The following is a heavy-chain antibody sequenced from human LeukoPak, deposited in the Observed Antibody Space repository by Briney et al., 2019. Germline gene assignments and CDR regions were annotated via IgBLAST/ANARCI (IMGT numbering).Heavy chain of an antibody. D-gene: IGHD6-13*01. CDR2: IYYSGST. CDR3: ARASGVGSWYVDEGWFDP. CDR1: GGSISSSSYY. J-gene: IGHJ5*02. V-gene: IGHV4-39*07. Sequence: PSETLSLTCTVSGGSISSSSYYWGWIRQPPGKGLEWIGSIYYSGSTYYNPSLKSRVTISVDTSKNQFSLKLSSVTAADTAVYYCARASGVGSWYVDEGWFDPWGQGTLVTASS.